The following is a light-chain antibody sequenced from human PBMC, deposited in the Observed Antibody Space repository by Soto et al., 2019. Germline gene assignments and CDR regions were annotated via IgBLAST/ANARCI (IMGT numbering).Light chain of an antibody. CDR3: QQYNSYPT. V-gene: IGKV1-5*03. J-gene: IGKJ1*01. CDR1: QSISSW. CDR2: KAP. Sequence: DIQMTQSPSTLSASVGDRVTITCRSSQSISSWLAWYQQKPGKAPKLLIYKAPSLESGVPSRFSGSGSGTGFNLTISSLQANDFATYYCQQYNSYPTFGQGNKVEIK.